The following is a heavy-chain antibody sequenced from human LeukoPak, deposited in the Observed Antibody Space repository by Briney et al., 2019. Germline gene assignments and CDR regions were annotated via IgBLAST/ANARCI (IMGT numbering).Heavy chain of an antibody. D-gene: IGHD1-14*01. CDR2: INHSGST. V-gene: IGHV4-34*01. Sequence: RASETLSLTCAVYRGSFSVYYWSWIRQPPGKGLEWIGEINHSGSTNYNPSLKSRVTISVDTSKNQFSLKLSSVTAADTAVYYCARETGLSELRFDYWGQGTLVTVSS. J-gene: IGHJ4*02. CDR1: RGSFSVYY. CDR3: ARETGLSELRFDY.